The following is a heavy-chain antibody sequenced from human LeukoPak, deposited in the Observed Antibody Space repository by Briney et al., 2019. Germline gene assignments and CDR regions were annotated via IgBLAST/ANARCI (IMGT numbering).Heavy chain of an antibody. Sequence: SQTLSLTCAISGDSVSSNSAAWNWIRQSPSRGLEWLGRTYYRSKWYNDYAVSVKSRITINPDTSKNQFSLQLNSVTPEDTAVYYCARESLRNTLGGVIATYSVDYWGQGTLVTVSS. V-gene: IGHV6-1*01. D-gene: IGHD3-16*02. CDR2: TYYRSKWYN. J-gene: IGHJ4*02. CDR3: ARESLRNTLGGVIATYSVDY. CDR1: GDSVSSNSAA.